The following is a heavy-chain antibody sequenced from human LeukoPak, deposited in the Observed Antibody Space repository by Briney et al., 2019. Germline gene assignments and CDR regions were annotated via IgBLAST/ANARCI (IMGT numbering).Heavy chain of an antibody. CDR1: GFTFGSYG. J-gene: IGHJ5*02. CDR3: ARDGLRGDNWFDP. V-gene: IGHV3-33*01. Sequence: GGSLRLSCAASGFTFGSYGMHWVRQAPGKGLEWVAVIWYDGSNKYYADSVKGRFTISRDNSKNTLDLQMNSLRAADTAVYYCARDGLRGDNWFDPWGQGTLVTVSS. CDR2: IWYDGSNK.